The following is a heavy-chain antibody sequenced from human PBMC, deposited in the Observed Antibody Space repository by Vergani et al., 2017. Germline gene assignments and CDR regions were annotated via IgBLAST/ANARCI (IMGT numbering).Heavy chain of an antibody. CDR3: ARHGHYVPYMDV. Sequence: QVQLQESGPGLVKPSQTLSLTCTVSGGSISSGGYYWRWIRQHPGKGLEWIGYIYYSGSTYYNPSLKSRVTISVDTSKNQFSLKLSSVTAADTAVYYCARHGHYVPYMDVWGKGTTVTVSS. CDR1: GGSISSGGYY. J-gene: IGHJ6*03. D-gene: IGHD2/OR15-2a*01. CDR2: IYYSGST. V-gene: IGHV4-31*03.